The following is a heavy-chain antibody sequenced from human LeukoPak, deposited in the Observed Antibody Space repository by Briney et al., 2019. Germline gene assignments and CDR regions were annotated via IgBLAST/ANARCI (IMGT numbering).Heavy chain of an antibody. J-gene: IGHJ4*02. CDR1: GFTFDDYA. V-gene: IGHV3-9*01. CDR3: AKDIATGNRLYYFDY. CDR2: ISWNSGSI. D-gene: IGHD1-14*01. Sequence: GGSLRLSCAASGFTFDDYAMHWVRQDPGKGLEWVSGISWNSGSIGYADSVKGRFTISRDNAKNSLYLQMNSLRAEDTALYYCAKDIATGNRLYYFDYWGQGTLVTVSS.